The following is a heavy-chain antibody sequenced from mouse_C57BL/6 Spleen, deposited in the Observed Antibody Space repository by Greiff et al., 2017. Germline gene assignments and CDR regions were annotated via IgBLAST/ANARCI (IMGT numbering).Heavy chain of an antibody. Sequence: VQLQQPGAELVKPGASVKLSCKASGYTFTSYWMHWVKQRPGQGLEWIGMIYPNSGSTNYNEKFKSKATLTVDKSSSTAYMQLGSLTSEDSAVYYCARSWAGLQSYYDYWGQGTTLTVSS. V-gene: IGHV1-64*01. CDR3: ARSWAGLQSYYDY. J-gene: IGHJ2*01. CDR1: GYTFTSYW. CDR2: IYPNSGST. D-gene: IGHD6-2*01.